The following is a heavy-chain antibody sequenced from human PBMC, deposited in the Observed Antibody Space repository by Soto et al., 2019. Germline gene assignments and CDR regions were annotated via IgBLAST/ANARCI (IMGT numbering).Heavy chain of an antibody. CDR3: ARDGLRYFDWPTEKNWFDP. CDR2: INPNSGGT. J-gene: IGHJ5*02. V-gene: IGHV1-2*02. Sequence: ASVKVSCKASGYTFTGYYMHWVRQAPGQGLEWMGWINPNSGGTNYAQKFQGRVTMTRDTSISTAYMELSRLRSDDTAVYYCARDGLRYFDWPTEKNWFDPWGQGTLVTVSS. CDR1: GYTFTGYY. D-gene: IGHD3-9*01.